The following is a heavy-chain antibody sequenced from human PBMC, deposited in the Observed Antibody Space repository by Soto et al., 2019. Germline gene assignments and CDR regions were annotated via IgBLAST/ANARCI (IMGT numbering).Heavy chain of an antibody. CDR2: IYYSGST. V-gene: IGHV4-39*01. CDR1: GGSISSSSYY. D-gene: IGHD6-19*01. Sequence: SETLSLTCTVSGGSISSSSYYWGWIRQPPGKGLEWIGSIYYSGSTYYNPSLKSRVTISVDTSKNQFSLKLSSVTAADTAVYYCAGSQGVASIPRFDYWGQGTLVTVSS. J-gene: IGHJ4*02. CDR3: AGSQGVASIPRFDY.